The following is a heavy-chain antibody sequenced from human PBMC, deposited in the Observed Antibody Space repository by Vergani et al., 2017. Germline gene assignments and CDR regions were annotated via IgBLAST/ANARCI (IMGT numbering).Heavy chain of an antibody. Sequence: QLQESGPGLVKPSETLSLTCTVSGGSISSSSYYWGWIRQPPGKGLEWVSSISGNNDDVYYADSVKVRFTISRDNAKNSLYLDMSSLRAEDTAVYYCVRDVRVSRTWGQGTLVAVSS. CDR3: VRDVRVSRT. J-gene: IGHJ3*01. CDR2: ISGNNDDV. V-gene: IGHV3-21*01. CDR1: GGSISSSS.